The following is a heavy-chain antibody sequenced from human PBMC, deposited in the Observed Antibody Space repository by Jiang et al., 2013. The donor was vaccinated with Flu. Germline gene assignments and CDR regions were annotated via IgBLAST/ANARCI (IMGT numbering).Heavy chain of an antibody. CDR3: ARDRKMYYFDSSGHDDAFDI. D-gene: IGHD3-22*01. CDR1: GYSISSGDYY. V-gene: IGHV4-38-2*02. J-gene: IGHJ3*02. CDR2: LSWWKH. Sequence: TCTVSGYSISSGDYYWGWIRQPPGKGRGVDWKYLSWWKHLLHPSLNSRVTISVDTSKNMFSLNLNSVTAPDTAVYYCARDRKMYYFDSSGHDDAFDIWGQGTMITVSS.